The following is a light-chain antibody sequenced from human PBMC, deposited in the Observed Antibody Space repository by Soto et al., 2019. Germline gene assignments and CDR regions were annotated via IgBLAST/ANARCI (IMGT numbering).Light chain of an antibody. CDR1: QSVSNW. CDR2: EGS. CDR3: QQYDTYSRT. V-gene: IGKV1-5*03. Sequence: DIQMTQSPSALSASVGDRVTITCRASQSVSNWLAWYRQKPGEAPKLLIYEGSTLGRGVPSRFSGSGSGTEFTLTISSLQPDDFAPFYCQQYDTYSRTFGQGTKVEVK. J-gene: IGKJ1*01.